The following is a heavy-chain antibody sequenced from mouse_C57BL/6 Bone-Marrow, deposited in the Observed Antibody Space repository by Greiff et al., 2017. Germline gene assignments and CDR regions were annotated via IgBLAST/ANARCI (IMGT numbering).Heavy chain of an antibody. CDR3: ARGDDTYWYFDV. J-gene: IGHJ1*03. V-gene: IGHV1-47*01. Sequence: QVQLKESGAELVKPGASVKMSCKASGYTFTTYPIEWMKQNHGKSLEWIGNFHPYNDDTKYNEKFKGKATLTVEKSYSTVYLELSRLTSDDSAVYYCARGDDTYWYFDVWGTGTTVTVSS. CDR2: FHPYNDDT. D-gene: IGHD2-3*01. CDR1: GYTFTTYP.